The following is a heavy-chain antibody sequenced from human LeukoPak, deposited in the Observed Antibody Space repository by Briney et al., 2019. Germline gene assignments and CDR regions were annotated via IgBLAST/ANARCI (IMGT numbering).Heavy chain of an antibody. V-gene: IGHV4-59*01. D-gene: IGHD5-24*01. CDR2: IYYSGST. CDR3: ARGRDGYNLGAFDI. Sequence: SETLSLTCTVSGGSISSYYWSWIRQPPGKGLEWIGYIYYSGSTNYNPSLKSRVTISVDTSKNQFSLNLSSVTAADTAVYYCARGRDGYNLGAFDIWGQGTVVTVSS. J-gene: IGHJ3*02. CDR1: GGSISSYY.